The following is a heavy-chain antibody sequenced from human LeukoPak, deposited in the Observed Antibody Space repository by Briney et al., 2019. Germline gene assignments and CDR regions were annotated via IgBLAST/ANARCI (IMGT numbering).Heavy chain of an antibody. D-gene: IGHD2-2*01. V-gene: IGHV4-34*01. J-gene: IGHJ6*02. CDR3: ARAYPRSRTPSYYYYYGMDV. CDR1: GGSFSGYY. Sequence: PSETLSLTCAVYGGSFSGYYWSWIRQPPGKGLEWIGEINHSGSTNYNPSLKSRVTMSVDTSKNQFSLKLSSVTAADTAVYYCARAYPRSRTPSYYYYYGMDVWGQGTTVTVSS. CDR2: INHSGST.